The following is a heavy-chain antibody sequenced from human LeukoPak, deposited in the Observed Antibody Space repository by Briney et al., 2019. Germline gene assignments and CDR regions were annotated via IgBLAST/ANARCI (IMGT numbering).Heavy chain of an antibody. Sequence: GESLKISCKNSGNTLSHFWVAWVRQMPGKGLEWMGIIYLGDSDTRYSPSFQGQVTISADKSTSTAYLQWRSLEASDTAIYFCVRQGNYDSHPDNHWGQGTLVTVSS. V-gene: IGHV5-51*01. J-gene: IGHJ4*02. D-gene: IGHD3-22*01. CDR2: IYLGDSDT. CDR3: VRQGNYDSHPDNH. CDR1: GNTLSHFW.